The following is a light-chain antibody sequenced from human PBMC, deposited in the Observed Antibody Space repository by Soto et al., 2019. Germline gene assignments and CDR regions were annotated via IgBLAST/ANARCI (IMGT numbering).Light chain of an antibody. J-gene: IGKJ3*01. CDR3: QQRSNWPPT. V-gene: IGKV3-11*01. CDR1: QSVSSY. CDR2: DAS. Sequence: EIVLTQSPATLSLSPGERATLSCRASQSVSSYLAWYQQKPGQAPRLLIYDASNRATGIPARFSGSGSGTDFNLTISSLEPEDFAVYYCQQRSNWPPTFGPGIKVDIK.